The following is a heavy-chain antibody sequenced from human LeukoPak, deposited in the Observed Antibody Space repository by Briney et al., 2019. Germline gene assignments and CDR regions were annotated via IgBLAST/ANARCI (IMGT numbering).Heavy chain of an antibody. CDR3: STLSARYLPDS. J-gene: IGHJ4*02. D-gene: IGHD3-9*01. CDR2: IKSKADGETT. Sequence: GGSLRLSCGASGFTFTSAWMNWVRQAPGKGLEWVGRIKSKADGETTDYAAPVKGRFTFSRDDSKNMLYLQMHGLKSEVTAVYYCSTLSARYLPDSWGQGTLVTVSS. V-gene: IGHV3-15*07. CDR1: GFTFTSAW.